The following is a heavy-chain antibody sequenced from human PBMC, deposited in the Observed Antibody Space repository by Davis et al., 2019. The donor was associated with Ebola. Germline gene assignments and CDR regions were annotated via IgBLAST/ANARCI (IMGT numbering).Heavy chain of an antibody. CDR3: ARDRSRYSYGRDWFDP. Sequence: ASVKVSCKASGYTFTSYGISWVRQAPGQGLEWMGWISAYNGNTNYAQKLQGRVTMTTDTSTSTAYMELRSLRSDDTAVYYCARDRSRYSYGRDWFDPWGQGTLVTVSS. CDR1: GYTFTSYG. J-gene: IGHJ5*02. D-gene: IGHD5-18*01. V-gene: IGHV1-18*01. CDR2: ISAYNGNT.